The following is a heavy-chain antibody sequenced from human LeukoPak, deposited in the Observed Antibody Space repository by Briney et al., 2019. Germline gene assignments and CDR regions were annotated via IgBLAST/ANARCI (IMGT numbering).Heavy chain of an antibody. CDR2: IYYSGST. CDR3: ARHQTPYYYYYYGMDV. Sequence: PSETLSLTCTVSGGSISSGGYYWSWIRQPPGKGLEWIGYIYYSGSTNYNPSLKSRVTISVDTSKNQFSLKLSSVTAADTAVYYCARHQTPYYYYYYGMDVWGQGTTVTVSS. J-gene: IGHJ6*02. V-gene: IGHV4-61*08. CDR1: GGSISSGGYY.